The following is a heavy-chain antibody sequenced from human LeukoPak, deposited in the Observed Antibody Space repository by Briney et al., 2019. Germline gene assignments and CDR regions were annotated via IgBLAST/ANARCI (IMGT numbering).Heavy chain of an antibody. Sequence: PSETLSLTCTVSGGXISSSYYYWGWIRQPPGKGLEWIGTIYYSGSTYYNPSLKSRVTISVDTSKNQFSLKLSSVTAPDTAVYYCARHEDRNWYFDHWGQGTLVTVSS. J-gene: IGHJ4*02. D-gene: IGHD1-1*01. V-gene: IGHV4-39*01. CDR2: IYYSGST. CDR3: ARHEDRNWYFDH. CDR1: GGXISSSYYY.